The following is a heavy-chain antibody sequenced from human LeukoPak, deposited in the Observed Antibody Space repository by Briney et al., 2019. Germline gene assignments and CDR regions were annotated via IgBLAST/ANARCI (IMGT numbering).Heavy chain of an antibody. V-gene: IGHV4-4*07. CDR1: GASISSYY. Sequence: PSETLSLTCTVSGASISSYYWSWIRQPAGKGLEWIGHIYTTGTTNYNPSLKSRVTMSVDTSKNQFSLKLSSVTAADTAVYYCARVYYSRFDPCGQGTLVTVSS. J-gene: IGHJ5*02. D-gene: IGHD2-21*01. CDR2: IYTTGTT. CDR3: ARVYYSRFDP.